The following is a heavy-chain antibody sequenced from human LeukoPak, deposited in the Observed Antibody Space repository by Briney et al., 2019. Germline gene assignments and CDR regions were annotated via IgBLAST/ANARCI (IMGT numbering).Heavy chain of an antibody. J-gene: IGHJ4*02. D-gene: IGHD2-8*01. CDR2: IYYSGST. V-gene: IGHV4-39*01. Sequence: SETLSLTCTVSGGSISSHYWGWIRQPPGKGLEWIGSIYYSGSTYYNPSLKSRVTISVDTSKNQFSLKLSSVTAADTAVYYCAGGPLMCFGYWGQGTLVTVSS. CDR3: AGGPLMCFGY. CDR1: GGSISSHY.